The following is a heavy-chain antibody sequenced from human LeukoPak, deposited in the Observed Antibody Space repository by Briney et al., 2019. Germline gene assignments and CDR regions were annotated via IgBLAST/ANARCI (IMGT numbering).Heavy chain of an antibody. J-gene: IGHJ5*02. CDR2: IRSKANSYAT. D-gene: IGHD2-15*01. V-gene: IGHV3-73*01. CDR3: ARGRICSGGSCYSDWFDP. CDR1: GFTFSGSA. Sequence: PGGSLRLSCAASGFTFSGSAMHWVRQASGKGLEWVGRIRSKANSYATAYAASVKGRFTISRDDSKNTAYLQMNSLKTEDTAVYYCARGRICSGGSCYSDWFDPWGQGTLVTVSS.